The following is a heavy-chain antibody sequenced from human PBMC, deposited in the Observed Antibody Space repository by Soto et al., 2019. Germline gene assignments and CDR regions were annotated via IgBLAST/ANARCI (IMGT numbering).Heavy chain of an antibody. J-gene: IGHJ4*02. CDR2: ISYSGSTM. Sequence: EVQLVESGGGLVQPGGSLRLSCIASGFTFSSYEINWVRQAPGKGLEWVSYISYSGSTMYYADSVRGRFTISRDNAKYSLCLQMNSLRAEDSAVFYCARGLRNYYDRSGLHFWGQGTQVPVSS. V-gene: IGHV3-48*03. CDR3: ARGLRNYYDRSGLHF. CDR1: GFTFSSYE. D-gene: IGHD3-22*01.